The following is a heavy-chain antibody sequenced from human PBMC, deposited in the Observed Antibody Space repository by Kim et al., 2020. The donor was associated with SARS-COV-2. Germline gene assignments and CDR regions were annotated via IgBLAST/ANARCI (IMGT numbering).Heavy chain of an antibody. D-gene: IGHD6-19*01. Sequence: ASVKVSCKTSGYTFTDYYIHWVRQAPGQGLEWMGRIYPNSGGSNYAQKFQGRVTMTRDTSISTADMELSSLISDDTAVYYCARTTLTTYSSGWPIDYWGQGTLVTVSS. CDR1: GYTFTDYY. V-gene: IGHV1-2*06. J-gene: IGHJ4*02. CDR2: IYPNSGGS. CDR3: ARTTLTTYSSGWPIDY.